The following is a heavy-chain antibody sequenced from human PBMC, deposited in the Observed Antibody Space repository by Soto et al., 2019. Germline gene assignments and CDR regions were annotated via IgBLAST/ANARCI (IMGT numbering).Heavy chain of an antibody. CDR3: AKRVEGSGSYYKGHFDY. D-gene: IGHD3-10*01. CDR2: ISGTGGTT. V-gene: IGHV3-23*01. Sequence: EVQLLESGGGLIQPGGSLRLSCAASGFTFSTYAMTWVRQAPGKGLEWVSGISGTGGTTYYADSVKGRFTISRDNSKNKVYLQMNSLRAEDTAVYYCAKRVEGSGSYYKGHFDYWGQGTLVTVSS. J-gene: IGHJ4*02. CDR1: GFTFSTYA.